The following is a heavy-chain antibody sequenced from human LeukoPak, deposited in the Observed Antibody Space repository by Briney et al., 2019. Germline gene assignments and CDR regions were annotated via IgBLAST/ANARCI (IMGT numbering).Heavy chain of an antibody. CDR1: GGSISSDSYY. CDR2: IYTSGST. V-gene: IGHV4-61*02. Sequence: KTSQTLSLTCTASGGSISSDSYYWSWIRQPAGKGLEWIGRIYTSGSTNYNPSLKSRVTISVDTSKNQFSLELSSVTAADTAVYYWARVEYSGISLGAFDIWGQGTMVTVSS. CDR3: ARVEYSGISLGAFDI. D-gene: IGHD1-26*01. J-gene: IGHJ3*02.